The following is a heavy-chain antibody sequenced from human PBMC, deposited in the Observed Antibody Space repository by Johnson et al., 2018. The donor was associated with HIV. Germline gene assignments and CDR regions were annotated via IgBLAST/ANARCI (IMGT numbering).Heavy chain of an antibody. V-gene: IGHV3-23*04. CDR2: ISGSGGST. CDR3: AAGGGDCYPSHWGFCAFDI. J-gene: IGHJ3*02. Sequence: MLLVESGGGLVQPGGSLRLSCAASGFTFSSYAMSWVRQAPGKGLEWVSAISGSGGSTYYADSVKGRFTISTGNSKHTLYLQMNSLTGEDTAIYYCAAGGGDCYPSHWGFCAFDIWGRGTMVTVSS. D-gene: IGHD2-21*01. CDR1: GFTFSSYA.